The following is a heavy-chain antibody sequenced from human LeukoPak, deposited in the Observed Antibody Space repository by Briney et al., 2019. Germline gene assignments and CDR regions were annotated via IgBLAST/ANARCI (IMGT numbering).Heavy chain of an antibody. J-gene: IGHJ4*02. Sequence: ASVKVSCKASGYTFTSYDINWVRQATGQGLEWMGWMNPNSGNTGYAQKFQGRVTMTRDTSISTAYMELSRLRSDDTAVYYCARGPQVIAAAGFDYWGQGTLVTVSS. CDR2: MNPNSGNT. CDR1: GYTFTSYD. V-gene: IGHV1-8*01. CDR3: ARGPQVIAAAGFDY. D-gene: IGHD6-13*01.